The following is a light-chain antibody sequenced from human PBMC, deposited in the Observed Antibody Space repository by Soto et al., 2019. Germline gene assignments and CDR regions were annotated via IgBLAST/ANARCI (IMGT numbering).Light chain of an antibody. J-gene: IGLJ1*01. CDR1: SSNFGSNT. CDR3: AAWDDSLNGYF. V-gene: IGLV1-44*01. Sequence: QSVLTQPPSASGTPGQRVTISCSGSSSNFGSNTVNWYQQLPGTAPKLLIYSNNQRPSGVPDRFSASKSGTSASLAISGLQSEDEADYYCAAWDDSLNGYFFGTGTKVTVL. CDR2: SNN.